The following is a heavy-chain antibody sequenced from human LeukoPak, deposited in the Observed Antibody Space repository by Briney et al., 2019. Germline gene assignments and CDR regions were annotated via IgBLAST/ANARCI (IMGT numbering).Heavy chain of an antibody. J-gene: IGHJ6*03. V-gene: IGHV3-23*01. CDR1: GFTFSSYA. CDR3: AKSQIHVDTAMKGDYYYMDV. CDR2: ISGSGDST. D-gene: IGHD5-18*01. Sequence: PRGSLRLSCAASGFTFSSYAMSWVRQAPGKGLECVSAISGSGDSTYYADSVKGRFTISRDNSKNTLYLQMNSLRAEDTAVYYCAKSQIHVDTAMKGDYYYMDVWGKGTTVTISS.